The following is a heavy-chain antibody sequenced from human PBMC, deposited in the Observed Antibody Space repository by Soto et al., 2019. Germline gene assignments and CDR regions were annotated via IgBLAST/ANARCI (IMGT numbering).Heavy chain of an antibody. CDR1: GFTFDDYA. Sequence: GGSLRLSCAASGFTFDDYAMHWVRQAPGKGLEWVSGISWNSGSIGYADSVKGGFTISRDNAKNSMYLQMNSLRAEDTALYYCAKDLGAVAGPLDYWGQGTLVTVSS. V-gene: IGHV3-9*01. CDR3: AKDLGAVAGPLDY. J-gene: IGHJ4*02. CDR2: ISWNSGSI. D-gene: IGHD6-19*01.